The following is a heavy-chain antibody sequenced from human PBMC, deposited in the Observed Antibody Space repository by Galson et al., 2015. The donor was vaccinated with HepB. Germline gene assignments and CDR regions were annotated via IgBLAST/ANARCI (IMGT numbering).Heavy chain of an antibody. V-gene: IGHV3-21*05. CDR2: ISSSSSYR. Sequence: SLRLSCAAAGFTFSSYEMNWVRQAPGKGLEWVSYISSSSSYRYYADSVKGRFTISRDNAKNSLYLQMNSLRAEDTAVYYCARDGGNFDWLLIDYWGQGTLVTVSS. CDR3: ARDGGNFDWLLIDY. D-gene: IGHD3-9*01. J-gene: IGHJ4*02. CDR1: GFTFSSYE.